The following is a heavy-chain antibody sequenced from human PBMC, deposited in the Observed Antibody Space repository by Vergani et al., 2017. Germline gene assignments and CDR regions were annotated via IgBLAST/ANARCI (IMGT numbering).Heavy chain of an antibody. CDR3: TRQPQEGASGPPSVPT. D-gene: IGHD5-12*01. CDR1: GYSIRNGYS. V-gene: IGHV4-38-2*01. J-gene: IGHJ4*02. CDR2: IYHSGST. Sequence: QVQLQESGPGLVEPSETLSLTCAVSGYSIRNGYSWGWIRQPPGKGLEWIGSIYHSGSTHYNPSLKSRVTISVDTSKNDFSLKVTSVTAADTAVYYCTRQPQEGASGPPSVPTWGQGISVIVSS.